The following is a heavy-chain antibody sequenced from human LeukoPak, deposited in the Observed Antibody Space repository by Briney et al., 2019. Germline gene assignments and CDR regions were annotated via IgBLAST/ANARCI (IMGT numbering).Heavy chain of an antibody. CDR1: GGSFSGYY. V-gene: IGHV4-34*01. D-gene: IGHD3-10*01. Sequence: SETLSLTCAVYGGSFSGYYWSWIRQPPGKGLEWIGEINHSGSTNYNPSLKSRVTISVDTSKNQFSLKLSSVTAADTAVYYCVRVPRITMVRGVIDQWGQGTMVTVSS. CDR3: VRVPRITMVRGVIDQ. CDR2: INHSGST. J-gene: IGHJ3*01.